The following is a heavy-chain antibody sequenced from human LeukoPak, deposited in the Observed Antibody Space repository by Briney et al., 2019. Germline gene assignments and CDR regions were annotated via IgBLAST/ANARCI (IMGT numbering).Heavy chain of an antibody. Sequence: PGGSLRLSCAASGFTFSDYYMSWIRQAPGKGLEWVSYISSSSSYTNYADSVKGRFTISRDNAKNSLYLQMNSLRAEDTAVYYCARIRLRDSSGYYFDYWGQGTLVTVSS. V-gene: IGHV3-11*03. D-gene: IGHD3-22*01. CDR1: GFTFSDYY. CDR3: ARIRLRDSSGYYFDY. CDR2: ISSSSSYT. J-gene: IGHJ4*02.